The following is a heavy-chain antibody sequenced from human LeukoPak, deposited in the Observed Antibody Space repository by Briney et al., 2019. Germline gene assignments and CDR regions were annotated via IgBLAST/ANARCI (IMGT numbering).Heavy chain of an antibody. Sequence: GRSLRLSCAASGFTFSSYGMHWVRQAPGKGLEWGAVISYDGSNKYYADSVKGRFTISRDNSKNTLYLQMNSLRAEDTAVYYCAKDSLEYSSSPHNWFDPWGQGTLVTVSS. CDR2: ISYDGSNK. CDR3: AKDSLEYSSSPHNWFDP. D-gene: IGHD6-13*01. CDR1: GFTFSSYG. J-gene: IGHJ5*02. V-gene: IGHV3-30*18.